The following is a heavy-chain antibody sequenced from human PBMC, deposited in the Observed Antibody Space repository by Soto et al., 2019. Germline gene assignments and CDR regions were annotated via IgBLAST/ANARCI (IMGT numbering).Heavy chain of an antibody. J-gene: IGHJ4*02. CDR2: INPNSGGT. Sequence: ASVKVSCKASGYTFTGYYMHWVRQAPGQGLEWMGWINPNSGGTNYAQKFQGRVTMTRDTSISTAYMELSRLRSDDTAVYYCARTTLPRITMVRGVLDYWGKGTLVTVSS. CDR1: GYTFTGYY. V-gene: IGHV1-2*02. D-gene: IGHD3-10*01. CDR3: ARTTLPRITMVRGVLDY.